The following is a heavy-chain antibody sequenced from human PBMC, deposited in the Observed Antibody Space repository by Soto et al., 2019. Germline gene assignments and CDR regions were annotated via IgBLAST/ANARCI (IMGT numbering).Heavy chain of an antibody. J-gene: IGHJ4*02. Sequence: QVQLVESGGGVVQPGRSLRLSCAASGFTFSNFGMHWVRQAPGKGLEWVASISYDGNIKYSADSVKGRFTISRDNSKNTLYLQMNSLRSEETAVYYCSKVWGQVTAAVDDYWGQGTLVTVSS. CDR3: SKVWGQVTAAVDDY. CDR1: GFTFSNFG. CDR2: ISYDGNIK. V-gene: IGHV3-30*18. D-gene: IGHD6-13*01.